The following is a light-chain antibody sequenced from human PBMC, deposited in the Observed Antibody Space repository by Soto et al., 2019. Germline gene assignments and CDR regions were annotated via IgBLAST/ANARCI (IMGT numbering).Light chain of an antibody. Sequence: EIVLTQSPATLSLSPGERATLSCRASQSVSSYLAWYQQKPGQAPRLLIYDTSNRATGIPARFSGSGSGTDFTLTISSLEPEDFAVYYCQQRSNFLWTVGQGTTVEIK. CDR2: DTS. V-gene: IGKV3-11*01. CDR1: QSVSSY. J-gene: IGKJ1*01. CDR3: QQRSNFLWT.